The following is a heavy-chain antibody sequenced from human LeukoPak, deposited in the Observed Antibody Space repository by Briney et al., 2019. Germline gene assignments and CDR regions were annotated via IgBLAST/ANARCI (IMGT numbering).Heavy chain of an antibody. Sequence: RASVKVSCKASGCTFTSSDINWVRQATGQGLEWVGLMNPNSGNTGYVHKFQGRVTMTRDTSISTVYMELSSLTSEDSAVYYCARGVTYCGSTSCYTLDYWGQGTLVTVSS. CDR3: ARGVTYCGSTSCYTLDY. CDR1: GCTFTSSD. CDR2: MNPNSGNT. V-gene: IGHV1-8*01. J-gene: IGHJ4*02. D-gene: IGHD2-2*02.